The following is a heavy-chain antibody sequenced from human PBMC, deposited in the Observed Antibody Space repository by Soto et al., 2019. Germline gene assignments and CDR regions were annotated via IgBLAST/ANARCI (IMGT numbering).Heavy chain of an antibody. D-gene: IGHD4-17*01. CDR1: GGSISSYY. V-gene: IGHV4-59*01. CDR2: IYYSGST. Sequence: QVKLKDPAPGLVKPSETLSLTCTVSGGSISSYYWSWIRQPPGKGLEWIGYIYYSGSTNYNPSLKSRVTISVDTSKNQFALKLSSVTAADTAVYYCARAARDYGDYVFDYWGQGTLVTVSS. CDR3: ARAARDYGDYVFDY. J-gene: IGHJ4*02.